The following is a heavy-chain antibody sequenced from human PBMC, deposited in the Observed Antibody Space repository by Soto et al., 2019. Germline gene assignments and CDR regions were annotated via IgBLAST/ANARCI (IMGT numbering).Heavy chain of an antibody. J-gene: IGHJ3*02. CDR2: IIPIFGTA. Sequence: SVKVSCKASGGTFSSYAISWVRQAPGQGLEWMGGIIPIFGTANYAQKFQGRVTITADESTGTAYMELSSLRSEDTAVYYCARIIDYAFDIWGQGTMVTVSS. V-gene: IGHV1-69*13. CDR3: ARIIDYAFDI. CDR1: GGTFSSYA.